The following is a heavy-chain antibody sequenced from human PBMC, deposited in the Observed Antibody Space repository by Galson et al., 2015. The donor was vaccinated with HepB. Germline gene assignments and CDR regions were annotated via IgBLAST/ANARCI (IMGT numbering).Heavy chain of an antibody. Sequence: QSGAEVKNPGESLKISCKGSGYSFTSYWIDWVRQRPGKGLEWMGIIYPGDSDTRYSPSFQGQVTISVDKSISTAYLQWSSLKASDTAMYYCARHRGGSTSVFDHWGQGTLVTVSS. V-gene: IGHV5-51*01. CDR1: GYSFTSYW. CDR2: IYPGDSDT. D-gene: IGHD2-2*01. J-gene: IGHJ4*02. CDR3: ARHRGGSTSVFDH.